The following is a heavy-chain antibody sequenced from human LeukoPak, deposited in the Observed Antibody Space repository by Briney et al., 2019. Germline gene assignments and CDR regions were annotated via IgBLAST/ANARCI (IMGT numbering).Heavy chain of an antibody. V-gene: IGHV1-69*05. CDR1: GGTLSGYA. CDR3: ARGKLGYYYYHMDA. Sequence: SVKVSCKASGGTLSGYAISWVRQAPGQGLEWMGGIIPIYGTPHSAQKFQGRVTITTDDSTSTAFMDLSSLRSEDTAVYYCARGKLGYYYYHMDAWGKGTTVTVSS. J-gene: IGHJ6*03. CDR2: IIPIYGTP. D-gene: IGHD3-3*02.